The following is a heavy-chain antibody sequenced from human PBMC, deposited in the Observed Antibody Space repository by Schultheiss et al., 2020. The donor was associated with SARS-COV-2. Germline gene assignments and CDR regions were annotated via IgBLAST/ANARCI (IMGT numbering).Heavy chain of an antibody. V-gene: IGHV3-23*01. CDR2: ISGSGGST. D-gene: IGHD6-19*01. CDR3: AKDLELAVAGTGWFDP. J-gene: IGHJ5*02. CDR1: GFTFSSYG. Sequence: GGSLRLSCAASGFTFSSYGMHWVRQAPGKGLEWVSAISGSGGSTYYADSVKGRFTISRDNSKNTLYLQMNSLRAEDTAVYYCAKDLELAVAGTGWFDPWGQGTLVTVSS.